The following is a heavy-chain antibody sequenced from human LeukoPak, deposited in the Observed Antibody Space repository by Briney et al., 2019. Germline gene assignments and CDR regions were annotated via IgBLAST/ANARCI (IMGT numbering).Heavy chain of an antibody. D-gene: IGHD5-24*01. J-gene: IGHJ4*02. CDR3: ARDPIHRDDYNAD. CDR1: APSIAGFY. Sequence: PSETLSLTCTISAPSIAGFYWSWIRHPPGKGLEWIGCINYSVITNYNPSLKSPVTISIGTSKHQMSLKLRSVIAADTAVYYCARDPIHRDDYNADWGQGALVSVSS. CDR2: INYSVIT. V-gene: IGHV4-59*01.